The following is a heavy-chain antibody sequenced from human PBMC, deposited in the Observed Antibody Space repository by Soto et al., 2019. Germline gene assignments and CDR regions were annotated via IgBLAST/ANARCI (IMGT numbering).Heavy chain of an antibody. Sequence: GASVEVSCKASGNTFTSYGISWVRQALGQGLEWIGWISAYNGNTNYAQKLQGRVTMTTDTSTSTAYMELRSLRSDDTAVYYCAKDPEPGQYSSSWYVFDYWGQGTLVTVSS. V-gene: IGHV1-18*01. D-gene: IGHD6-13*01. J-gene: IGHJ4*02. CDR1: GNTFTSYG. CDR2: ISAYNGNT. CDR3: AKDPEPGQYSSSWYVFDY.